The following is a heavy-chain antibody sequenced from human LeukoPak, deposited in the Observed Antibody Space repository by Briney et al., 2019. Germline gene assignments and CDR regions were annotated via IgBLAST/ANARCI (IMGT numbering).Heavy chain of an antibody. CDR3: AKESMTTVTTFDY. J-gene: IGHJ4*02. V-gene: IGHV3-30*02. CDR1: GFTFSSYG. Sequence: QSGGSLRLSCAASGFTFSSYGMHWVRQAPGKGLEWVAFIRYDGSNKYYADSVKGRFTISRDNSKNTLYLQMNSLRAEDTAVYYCAKESMTTVTTFDYWGQGTLVTVSS. D-gene: IGHD4-17*01. CDR2: IRYDGSNK.